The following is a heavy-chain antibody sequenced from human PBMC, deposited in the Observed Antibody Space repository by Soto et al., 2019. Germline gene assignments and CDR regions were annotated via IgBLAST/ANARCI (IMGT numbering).Heavy chain of an antibody. CDR2: ISGSGGST. D-gene: IGHD6-13*01. J-gene: IGHJ4*02. CDR3: AKSSRGSSSSANFDY. V-gene: IGHV3-23*01. CDR1: GFTFSSYA. Sequence: EVQLLESGGGLVQPGGSLRLSCAASGFTFSSYAMSWVRQAPGKGLEWVSAISGSGGSTYYADSVKGRFTISRDNSKNTLYLQMSSLSAEDTAVYYCAKSSRGSSSSANFDYWGQGTLVTVSS.